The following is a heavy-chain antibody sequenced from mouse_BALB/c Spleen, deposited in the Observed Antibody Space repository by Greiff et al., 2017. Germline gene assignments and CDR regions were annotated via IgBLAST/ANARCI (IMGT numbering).Heavy chain of an antibody. CDR2: INSNGGST. Sequence: EVKLVESGGGLVKLGGSLKLSCAASGFTFSSYYMSWVRQTPEKRLELVAAINSNGGSTYYPDTVKGRFTISRDNAKNTLYLQMSSLKSEDTALYYCARRGYYAMDYWGQGTSVTVSS. J-gene: IGHJ4*01. CDR3: ARRGYYAMDY. CDR1: GFTFSSYY. V-gene: IGHV5-6-2*01.